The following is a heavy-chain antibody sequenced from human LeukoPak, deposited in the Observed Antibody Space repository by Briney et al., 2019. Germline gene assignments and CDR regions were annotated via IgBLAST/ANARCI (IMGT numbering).Heavy chain of an antibody. CDR2: IYYSGST. CDR3: ARGVRSAVTDY. CDR1: GGSISSYY. Sequence: PSETLSLTCIVSGGSISSYYWSWIRQPPGKGLEWIGYIYYSGSTNYNPSLKSRVTISVDTSKNQFSLKLSSVTAADTAVYYCARGVRSAVTDYWGQGTLVTVSS. J-gene: IGHJ4*02. V-gene: IGHV4-59*01. D-gene: IGHD4-23*01.